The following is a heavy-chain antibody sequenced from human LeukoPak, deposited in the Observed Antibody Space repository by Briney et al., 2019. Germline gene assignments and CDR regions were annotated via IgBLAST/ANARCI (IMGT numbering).Heavy chain of an antibody. Sequence: GGSXXSYYWSWIRQPPGKGLEWIGYIYYSGSTNYNPSLKSRVTISVDTSKHQFPLKLSSVTAADTAVYYCARWTSGSYSFDYWGQGTLVTVSS. CDR2: IYYSGST. D-gene: IGHD1-26*01. CDR1: GGSXXSYY. J-gene: IGHJ4*02. CDR3: ARWTSGSYSFDY. V-gene: IGHV4-59*01.